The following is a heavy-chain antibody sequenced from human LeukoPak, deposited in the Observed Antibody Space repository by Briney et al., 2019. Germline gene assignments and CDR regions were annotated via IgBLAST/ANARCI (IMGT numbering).Heavy chain of an antibody. CDR2: VYYSGST. Sequence: SETLSLTCTVSGGSISSSSYYWGWIRQPPGKGLEWIGSVYYSGSTYYNPSLKSRVTISVDTSKNQFSLKLSSVTAADTAVYYCARDRRISAVAGPFDYWGQGTLVTVSS. V-gene: IGHV4-39*07. CDR1: GGSISSSSYY. J-gene: IGHJ4*02. D-gene: IGHD6-19*01. CDR3: ARDRRISAVAGPFDY.